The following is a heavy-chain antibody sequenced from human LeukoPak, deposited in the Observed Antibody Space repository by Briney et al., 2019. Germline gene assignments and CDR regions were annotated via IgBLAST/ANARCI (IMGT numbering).Heavy chain of an antibody. CDR1: GGSINTSTYY. CDR3: ARDSSSWSTLYYFDY. CDR2: SYYSGST. V-gene: IGHV4-39*07. J-gene: IGHJ4*02. Sequence: NSSETLSLTCTVSGGSINTSTYYWGWIRQPPGKGLEWIGSSYYSGSTYYNPSLKSRVTISVDTSKNQFSLKLSSVTAADTAVYYCARDSSSWSTLYYFDYWGQGTLVTVS. D-gene: IGHD6-13*01.